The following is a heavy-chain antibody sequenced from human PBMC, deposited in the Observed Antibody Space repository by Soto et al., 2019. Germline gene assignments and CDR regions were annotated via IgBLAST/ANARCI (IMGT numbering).Heavy chain of an antibody. D-gene: IGHD5-18*01. CDR1: GFSLTTRVVG. J-gene: IGHJ4*02. Sequence: QIPLKESGPSLVKPTQTLTLTCTFSGFSLTTRVVGVGWIRQPPGKALGWLALIYWDDDEGYSPSLKSRLTITTDTSKNQVVPTLTNLDPVDTATYCLAHRPRGYSYDFDYWGQGTLVTVSS. CDR3: AHRPRGYSYDFDY. CDR2: IYWDDDE. V-gene: IGHV2-5*02.